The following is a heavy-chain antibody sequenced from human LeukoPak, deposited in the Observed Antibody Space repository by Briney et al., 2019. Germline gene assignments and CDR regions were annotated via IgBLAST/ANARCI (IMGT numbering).Heavy chain of an antibody. CDR3: ARDPRSYYDILTGK. CDR1: GFTFSSYE. V-gene: IGHV3-48*03. CDR2: ISSSSSTI. J-gene: IGHJ4*02. Sequence: GGSLRLSCAASGFTFSSYEMNWVRQAPGKGLEWVSYISSSSSTIYYADSVKGRFTISRDNAKNSLYLQMNSLRAEDTAVYYCARDPRSYYDILTGKGGQGTLVTVSS. D-gene: IGHD3-9*01.